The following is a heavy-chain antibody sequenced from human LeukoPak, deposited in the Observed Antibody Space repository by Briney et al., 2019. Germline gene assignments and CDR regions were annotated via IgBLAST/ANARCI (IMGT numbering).Heavy chain of an antibody. D-gene: IGHD3-22*01. J-gene: IGHJ4*02. CDR3: ARDRDYYDSSGYYYYFDY. Sequence: ASVNVSCKASGYTFTGYYMHWVRQAPGQGLEWMGRINPNSGGTNYAQKFQGRVTMTRDTSISTAYMELSRLRSDDTAVYYCARDRDYYDSSGYYYYFDYWGQGTLVTVSS. CDR1: GYTFTGYY. CDR2: INPNSGGT. V-gene: IGHV1-2*06.